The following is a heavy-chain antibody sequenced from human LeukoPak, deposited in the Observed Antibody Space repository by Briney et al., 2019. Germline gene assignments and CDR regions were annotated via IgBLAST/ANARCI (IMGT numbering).Heavy chain of an antibody. CDR1: GFTFSSYA. CDR2: ISGTGGRT. J-gene: IGHJ4*02. V-gene: IGHV3-23*01. D-gene: IGHD3-22*01. Sequence: GGSLRLSCAASGFTFSSYAMSWVRQAPGKGPEWVSAISGTGGRTYYADSVKGRFSLSRDNSKNTLYLQMNSLRAEDTAVYYCAKAFYYDSTGYNFDYWGQGTLVTVSS. CDR3: AKAFYYDSTGYNFDY.